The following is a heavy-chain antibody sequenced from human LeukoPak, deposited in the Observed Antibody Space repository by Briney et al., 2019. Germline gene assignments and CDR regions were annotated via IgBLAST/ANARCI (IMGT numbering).Heavy chain of an antibody. D-gene: IGHD3-16*02. CDR2: VNPNSGGT. J-gene: IGHJ5*02. V-gene: IGHV1-2*02. Sequence: ASVKVSCKASGYTLTGYYMHWVRQAPGQGLEWMGWVNPNSGGTKYAQKFQGRVTMTRDTSISTAYMELSRLRSDDTAMYYCARDKLGLGELSLYDQWGQGTLVTVFS. CDR3: ARDKLGLGELSLYDQ. CDR1: GYTLTGYY.